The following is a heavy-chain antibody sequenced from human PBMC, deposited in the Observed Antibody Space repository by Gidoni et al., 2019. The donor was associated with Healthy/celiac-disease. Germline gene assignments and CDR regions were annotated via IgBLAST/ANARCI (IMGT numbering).Heavy chain of an antibody. Sequence: QITLKESGPTLVKPTQTLKRTCTFSGFSLSTSGVGVGWIRQPPGKALEWLALIYWNDDKRYSPSLKSRLTITKDTSKNQVVLTMTNMDPVDTATYYCAHSRLRYFDWGPWGQGTLVTVSS. CDR3: AHSRLRYFDWGP. CDR1: GFSLSTSGVG. D-gene: IGHD3-9*01. CDR2: IYWNDDK. V-gene: IGHV2-5*01. J-gene: IGHJ5*02.